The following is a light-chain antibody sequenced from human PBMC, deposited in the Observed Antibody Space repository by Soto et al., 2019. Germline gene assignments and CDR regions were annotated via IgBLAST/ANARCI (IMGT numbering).Light chain of an antibody. CDR2: EVS. Sequence: QSVLTQPASVSGSPGQSITISCTGTSSDVGSYKLVSWYQQHPGKAPTLMISEVSKRHSGISDRFSGSKSGSTASLTISGLQAEDEADYYCCSYAGTSTHTVFGGGTQLTV. CDR3: CSYAGTSTHTV. V-gene: IGLV2-23*02. CDR1: SSDVGSYKL. J-gene: IGLJ7*01.